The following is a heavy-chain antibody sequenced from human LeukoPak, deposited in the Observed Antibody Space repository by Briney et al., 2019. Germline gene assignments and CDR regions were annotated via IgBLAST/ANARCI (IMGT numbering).Heavy chain of an antibody. CDR1: GYTFTGYY. D-gene: IGHD1-26*01. J-gene: IGHJ4*02. Sequence: ASVKVSCKASGYTFTGYYMHWVRQAPGQGLEWMGWINPNSGGTNYAQKFQGRVTMTRDTSTSTVYMELSSLRSEDTAVYYCAREIFIVGATTGQIYGPPDYWGQGTLVTVSS. CDR3: AREIFIVGATTGQIYGPPDY. CDR2: INPNSGGT. V-gene: IGHV1-2*02.